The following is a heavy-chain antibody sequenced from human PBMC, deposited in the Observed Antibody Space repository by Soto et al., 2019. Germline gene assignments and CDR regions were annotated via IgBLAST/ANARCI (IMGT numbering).Heavy chain of an antibody. CDR2: FSVSVGST. Sequence: GGSLRLSCAASGFTFSSYAMSWVRQAPGKGLEWVSVFSVSVGSTYYADSLKGGFTFSRDISKTTLVFQMDSLRVEYTAVYYCARGWGSGWLEFFDYWGQGTLVTV. CDR1: GFTFSSYA. D-gene: IGHD6-19*01. J-gene: IGHJ4*02. V-gene: IGHV3-23*01. CDR3: ARGWGSGWLEFFDY.